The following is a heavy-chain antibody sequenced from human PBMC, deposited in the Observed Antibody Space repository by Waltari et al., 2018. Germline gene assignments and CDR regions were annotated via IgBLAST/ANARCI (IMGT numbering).Heavy chain of an antibody. CDR2: IYSGGST. D-gene: IGHD6-19*01. CDR3: AKEGAVAGTDY. CDR1: GFTFSSYA. V-gene: IGHV3-23*03. J-gene: IGHJ4*02. Sequence: EVQLLESGGGLVQPGGSLRLSCAASGFTFSSYAMSWVRQAPGKGLEWVSVIYSGGSTYYADSVKGRFTISRDNSKNTLYLQMNSLRAEDTAVYYCAKEGAVAGTDYWGQGTLVTVSS.